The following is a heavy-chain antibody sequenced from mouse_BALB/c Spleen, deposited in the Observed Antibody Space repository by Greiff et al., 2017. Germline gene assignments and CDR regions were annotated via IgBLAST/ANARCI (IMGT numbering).Heavy chain of an antibody. CDR2: IRLKSNNYAT. CDR3: TRGNLWFAY. D-gene: IGHD2-1*01. V-gene: IGHV6-6*02. J-gene: IGHJ3*01. Sequence: DVKLVESGGGLVQPGGSMKLSCVASGFTFSNYWMNWVRQSPEKGLEWVAEIRLKSNNYATHYAESVKGRFTISRDDSKSSVYLQMNNLRAEDTGIYYCTRGNLWFAYWGQGTLVTVSA. CDR1: GFTFSNYW.